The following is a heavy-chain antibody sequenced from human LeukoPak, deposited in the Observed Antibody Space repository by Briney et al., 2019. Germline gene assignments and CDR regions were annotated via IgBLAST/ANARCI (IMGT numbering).Heavy chain of an antibody. Sequence: GASVKVSCKASGFTFTDYYMHWVRQAPGQGLEGMGYISPNNGGTYSAQKFRGRVTMTRDTSISTAYMDLSRLTSDDAAVYYCATSAYCGADCYFYFDYWGQGTLVTVSS. CDR3: ATSAYCGADCYFYFDY. V-gene: IGHV1-2*02. D-gene: IGHD2-21*02. CDR1: GFTFTDYY. J-gene: IGHJ4*02. CDR2: ISPNNGGT.